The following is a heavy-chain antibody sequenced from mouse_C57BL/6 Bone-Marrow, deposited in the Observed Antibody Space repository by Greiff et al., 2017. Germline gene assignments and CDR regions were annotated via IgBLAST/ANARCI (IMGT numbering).Heavy chain of an antibody. Sequence: EVQLQESGGGLVQPKGSLKLSCAASGFSFNTYAMNWVRQAPGKGLEWVARIRSKSNNYATYYADSVKDRFTISRDDSESMLYLQMNNLKTEDTAMYYCVRHSKGAMDYWGQGTSVTVSS. CDR1: GFSFNTYA. CDR3: VRHSKGAMDY. J-gene: IGHJ4*01. V-gene: IGHV10-1*01. D-gene: IGHD2-5*01. CDR2: IRSKSNNYAT.